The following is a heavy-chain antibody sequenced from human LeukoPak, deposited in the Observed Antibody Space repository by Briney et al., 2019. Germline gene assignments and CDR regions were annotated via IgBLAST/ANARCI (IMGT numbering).Heavy chain of an antibody. D-gene: IGHD3-22*01. J-gene: IGHJ3*02. V-gene: IGHV1-24*01. CDR3: ATVQYYDSSGYHPDAFDI. CDR2: FDPEAGET. CDR1: GYTLTELS. Sequence: GASVKVSCKVSGYTLTELSMHWVRQAPGKGLEWMGGFDPEAGETIYAQKFQGRVTMTEDTSTDTAHMELSSLRSEDTAVYYGATVQYYDSSGYHPDAFDIWGQGTMVTVSS.